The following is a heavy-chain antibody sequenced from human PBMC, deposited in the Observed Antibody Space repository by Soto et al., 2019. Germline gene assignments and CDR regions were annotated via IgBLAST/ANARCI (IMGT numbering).Heavy chain of an antibody. J-gene: IGHJ4*02. D-gene: IGHD2-15*01. V-gene: IGHV4-39*01. CDR2: IYYSGST. CDR3: ARHTPAISISDH. Sequence: QLQLQESGPGLVKPSETLSLTCTVSGGSISSSSYYWGWIRQPPGKGLEWIGSIYYSGSTYYNPSLKSRVTISLDTSKNHFSQKLSSVTAADTAVYYCARHTPAISISDHWGQGTLVTVSS. CDR1: GGSISSSSYY.